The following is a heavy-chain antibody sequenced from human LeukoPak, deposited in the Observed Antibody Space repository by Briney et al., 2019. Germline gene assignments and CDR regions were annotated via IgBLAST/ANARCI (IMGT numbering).Heavy chain of an antibody. V-gene: IGHV3-7*01. CDR2: IKQDGSEK. CDR1: GFTFSRYW. Sequence: GGALRLSCAVSGFTFSRYWMNWVRQAPGKGLEWVANIKQDGSEKNYVDSVKGRFTISRDNAKSSLFLQMNDLRAEDTAVYYCAKGGRGSGEVYWGQGALVTVSS. D-gene: IGHD6-19*01. CDR3: AKGGRGSGEVY. J-gene: IGHJ4*02.